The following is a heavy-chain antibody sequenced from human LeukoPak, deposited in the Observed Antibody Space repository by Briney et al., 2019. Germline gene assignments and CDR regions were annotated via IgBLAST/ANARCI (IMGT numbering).Heavy chain of an antibody. J-gene: IGHJ4*02. CDR1: SGSISSSSYY. Sequence: SVTLSFTCTVSSGSISSSSYYWDWLGQPPGKGLEWIGSIYYSGSTYYNPSLRSRVTISVDTSKSQFSMKLSSVTAADTAAYYCARLWFGELSGGYFDYWGQGTLVTVSS. D-gene: IGHD3-10*01. CDR2: IYYSGST. V-gene: IGHV4-39*01. CDR3: ARLWFGELSGGYFDY.